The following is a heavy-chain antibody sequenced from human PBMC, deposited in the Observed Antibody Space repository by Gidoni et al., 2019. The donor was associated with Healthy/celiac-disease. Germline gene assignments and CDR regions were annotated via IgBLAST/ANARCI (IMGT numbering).Heavy chain of an antibody. J-gene: IGHJ3*02. Sequence: QVQLQQWGAGLLKPSETLSLTCAVYGVSFSGYYWIWIRQPPGKGLGWIGEINHSGSTNYNPSLKSRVTISVDTSKNQFSLKLSSVTAADTAVYYCARAPRVYDAFDIWGQGTMVTVAS. CDR3: ARAPRVYDAFDI. CDR1: GVSFSGYY. CDR2: INHSGST. V-gene: IGHV4-34*01.